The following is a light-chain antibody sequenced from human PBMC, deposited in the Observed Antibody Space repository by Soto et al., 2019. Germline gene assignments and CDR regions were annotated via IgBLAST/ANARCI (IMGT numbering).Light chain of an antibody. CDR2: VSSAGSH. V-gene: IGLV4-69*01. J-gene: IGLJ2*01. Sequence: QLVLTQSPSASASLGASVTLTCTLSSGHSTYDVAWHQQQPEKGPRYLMKVSSAGSHTKGDGIPDRCSGSSSGAERYLTISSLQSEDEADYYCQTWGTGYVVFGGGTKLTVL. CDR3: QTWGTGYVV. CDR1: SGHSTYD.